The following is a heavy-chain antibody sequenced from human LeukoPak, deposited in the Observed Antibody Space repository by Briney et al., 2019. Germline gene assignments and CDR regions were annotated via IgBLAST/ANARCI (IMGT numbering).Heavy chain of an antibody. Sequence: GGSLRLPCAASGFTFDDYAMHWVRQAPGKGLEWDSGISWNSGSIGYADSVKGRFTISRDNAKNSLYLQMNSLRAEDTALYYCAKSVGILGSYYFDYWGQGTLVTVAS. CDR1: GFTFDDYA. J-gene: IGHJ4*02. CDR3: AKSVGILGSYYFDY. V-gene: IGHV3-9*01. CDR2: ISWNSGSI. D-gene: IGHD7-27*01.